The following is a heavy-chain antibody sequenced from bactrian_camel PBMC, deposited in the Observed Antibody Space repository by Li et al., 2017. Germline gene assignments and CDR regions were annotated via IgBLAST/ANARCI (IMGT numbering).Heavy chain of an antibody. V-gene: IGHV3S1*01. CDR1: EYTNC. CDR2: ITDDGRRT. Sequence: HVQLVESGGDSVPAGGSLRLSCAFSEYTNCMAWFRQAPGKEREGVAAITDDGRRTLYADSAKGRFTINRDIVESTLYLRMNRLTPEDSAMYYCAAGASCRTIVARQFDVWGQGTQVTVS. J-gene: IGHJ4*01. CDR3: AAGASCRTIVARQFDV.